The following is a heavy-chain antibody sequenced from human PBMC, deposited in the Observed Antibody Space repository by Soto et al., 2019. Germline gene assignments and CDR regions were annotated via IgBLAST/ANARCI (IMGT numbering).Heavy chain of an antibody. Sequence: SETLSLTCTVSGGSISSYYWSWIRQPPGKGLEWIGYIYYSGSTNYNPSLKSRVAISVDTSKNQFSLKLSSVTAADTAVYYCARASYQKFDYWGQGTLVTVSS. CDR1: GGSISSYY. J-gene: IGHJ4*02. D-gene: IGHD3-10*01. V-gene: IGHV4-59*01. CDR3: ARASYQKFDY. CDR2: IYYSGST.